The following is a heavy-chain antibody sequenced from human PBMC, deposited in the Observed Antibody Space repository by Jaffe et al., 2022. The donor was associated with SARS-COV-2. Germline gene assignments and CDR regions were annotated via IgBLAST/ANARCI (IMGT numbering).Heavy chain of an antibody. CDR3: AREGVVGATTGLDY. CDR1: GFTFSTYG. CDR2: IWYDGSNK. V-gene: IGHV3-33*01. D-gene: IGHD1-26*01. Sequence: QVQLVESGGGVVQPGRSLRLSCAASGFTFSTYGMHWVRQAPGKGLEWVAVIWYDGSNKYYVDSVKGRFTISRDNSKNTLYLQMNSLRAEDTAVYYCAREGVVGATTGLDYWGQGTLVTVSS. J-gene: IGHJ4*02.